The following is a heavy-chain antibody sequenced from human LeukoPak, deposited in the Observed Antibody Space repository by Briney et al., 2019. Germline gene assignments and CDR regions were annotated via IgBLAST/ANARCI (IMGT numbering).Heavy chain of an antibody. CDR1: GFTFSSYA. CDR3: AKELMVTTSPATYYYYGMDV. V-gene: IGHV3-23*01. D-gene: IGHD2-8*01. Sequence: PGGSLRLSCAASGFTFSSYAMSWVRQAPGKGLEWVSAISGSGGSTYYADSVKGRFTISRDNSKNTLYLQMNSLRAEDTALYYCAKELMVTTSPATYYYYGMDVWGQGTTVTVSS. CDR2: ISGSGGST. J-gene: IGHJ6*02.